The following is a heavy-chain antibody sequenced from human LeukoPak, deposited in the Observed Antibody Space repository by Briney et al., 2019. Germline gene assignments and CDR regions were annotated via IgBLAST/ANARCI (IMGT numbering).Heavy chain of an antibody. V-gene: IGHV4-39*07. Sequence: SETLSFTCTVSGGSISSSSYYWRWIRQPPGKGLEWIGSIYYSGSTYYNPSLKSRVTITVDTSKNQFSLKLSSVTAADTAVYYCARDQYYYDSSGYLFDYWGQGTLVTVSS. D-gene: IGHD3-22*01. CDR2: IYYSGST. CDR3: ARDQYYYDSSGYLFDY. J-gene: IGHJ4*02. CDR1: GGSISSSSYY.